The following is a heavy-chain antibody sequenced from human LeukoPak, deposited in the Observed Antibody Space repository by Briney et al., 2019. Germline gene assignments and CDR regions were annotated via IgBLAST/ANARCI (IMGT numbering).Heavy chain of an antibody. CDR2: IWYDGSNK. J-gene: IGHJ3*02. D-gene: IGHD5-18*01. Sequence: GRSLRLSCAASGFTFSSYGMHWVRQAPGKGLERVAVIWYDGSNKYYADSVKGRFTISRDNSKNTLYLQMNSLRAEDTAVYYCARERGYSYGLPRDAFDIWGQGTMVTVSS. CDR3: ARERGYSYGLPRDAFDI. CDR1: GFTFSSYG. V-gene: IGHV3-33*01.